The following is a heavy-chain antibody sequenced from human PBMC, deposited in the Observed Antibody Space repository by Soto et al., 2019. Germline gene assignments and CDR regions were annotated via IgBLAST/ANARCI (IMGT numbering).Heavy chain of an antibody. J-gene: IGHJ5*01. D-gene: IGHD5-12*01. Sequence: PXETLSLPFTVSGGTLIGGGYYWNWLLQHPGKGLEWIGYIYYSGSTYYNPSLKSRVTISIDTSKNQFSLKLSSVTVADTAVYYCARQKSDSGYDNYFDSWGQGTLVTVSS. V-gene: IGHV4-31*03. CDR3: ARQKSDSGYDNYFDS. CDR2: IYYSGST. CDR1: GGTLIGGGYY.